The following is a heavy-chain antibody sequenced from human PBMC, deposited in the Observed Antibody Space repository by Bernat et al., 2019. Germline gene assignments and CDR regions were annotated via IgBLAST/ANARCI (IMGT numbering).Heavy chain of an antibody. CDR1: GYTFTSYG. Sequence: QVQLVQSGAEVKKPGASVKVSCKASGYTFTSYGISWVRQAPGQGLEWMGWISAYNGNTNYAQKLQGRVTMTTDTSTSTAYMELRSLRSDDTAVDYCHRGYDGSGSYPSGAFDIWGQGTMVTVSS. D-gene: IGHD3-10*01. CDR3: HRGYDGSGSYPSGAFDI. V-gene: IGHV1-18*01. J-gene: IGHJ3*02. CDR2: ISAYNGNT.